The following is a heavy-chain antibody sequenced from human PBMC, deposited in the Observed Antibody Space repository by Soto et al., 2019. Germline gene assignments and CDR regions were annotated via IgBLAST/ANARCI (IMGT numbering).Heavy chain of an antibody. D-gene: IGHD2-15*01. CDR1: GDSVSSSSAA. J-gene: IGHJ6*02. CDR2: TYYRSRWYN. CDR3: VRGPEGLRWYYHGMYV. Sequence: SQTLSLTCAISGDSVSSSSAAWNWIRRSPSRGLEWLGRTYYRSRWYNDYAVSVKSRITINPDTSKNQFSLQLDSVTPEDTAVYYCVRGPEGLRWYYHGMYVWGQGTLVTVSS. V-gene: IGHV6-1*01.